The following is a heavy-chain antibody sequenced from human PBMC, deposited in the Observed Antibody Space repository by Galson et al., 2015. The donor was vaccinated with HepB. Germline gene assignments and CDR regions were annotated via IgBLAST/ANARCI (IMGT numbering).Heavy chain of an antibody. CDR3: ARGGKDYSLDH. D-gene: IGHD5-12*01. J-gene: IGHJ4*02. V-gene: IGHV3-74*01. CDR1: GFTFSGYG. CDR2: LHSDGTGT. Sequence: SLRLSCAASGFTFSGYGMHWVRQAPGKGLVWVSRLHSDGTGTTYGDSVKGRFAISRDKAKATLYLQMNSLRAEDTAVYYCARGGKDYSLDHWGQGTLVTVSS.